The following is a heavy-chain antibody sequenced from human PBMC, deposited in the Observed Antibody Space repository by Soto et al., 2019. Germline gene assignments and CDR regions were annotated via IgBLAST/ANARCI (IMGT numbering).Heavy chain of an antibody. CDR3: ARDLYCSGGSCYSEPPDAFDI. CDR2: IIPIFGTA. V-gene: IGHV1-69*13. J-gene: IGHJ3*02. D-gene: IGHD2-15*01. CDR1: GGTFSSYA. Sequence: SVKVSCNASGGTFSSYAISWVLQAPGQGLEWMGGIIPIFGTANYAQKFQGRVTITADESTSTAYMELSSLRSEDTAVYYCARDLYCSGGSCYSEPPDAFDIWGQGTMVTVSS.